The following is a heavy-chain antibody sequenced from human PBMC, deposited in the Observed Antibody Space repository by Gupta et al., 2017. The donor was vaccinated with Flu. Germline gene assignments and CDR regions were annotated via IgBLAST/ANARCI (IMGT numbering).Heavy chain of an antibody. CDR2: IDWDDDK. CDR3: ARIFGGYSYGYDY. CDR1: GFSLSTSGMR. V-gene: IGHV2-70*04. Sequence: QVTLKESGPALVQPTQTLTLTCTFSGFSLSTSGMRVSWIRQPPGKALEWLARIDWDDDKFYSTALKTRLTISKDTSKNQVVLTMTNMDPVDTATYYCARIFGGYSYGYDYWGQGTLVTVSS. D-gene: IGHD5-18*01. J-gene: IGHJ4*02.